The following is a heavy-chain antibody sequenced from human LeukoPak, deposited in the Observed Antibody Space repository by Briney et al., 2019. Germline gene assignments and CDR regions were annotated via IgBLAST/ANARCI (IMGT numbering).Heavy chain of an antibody. V-gene: IGHV4-59*01. Sequence: SETLSLTCTVSGGSISSFYWSWIRQPPGRGLEWIGYIYYSGRTNYNPSLKSRVTISVDTSKNQFSLELSSVTAADTAVYYCARFSGYDGFLFDDWGQGTLVTVSS. J-gene: IGHJ4*02. D-gene: IGHD5-12*01. CDR1: GGSISSFY. CDR3: ARFSGYDGFLFDD. CDR2: IYYSGRT.